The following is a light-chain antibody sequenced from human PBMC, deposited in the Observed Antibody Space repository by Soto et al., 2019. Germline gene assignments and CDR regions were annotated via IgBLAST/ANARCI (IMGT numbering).Light chain of an antibody. CDR3: SSYTSSSTFYV. CDR2: EVS. V-gene: IGLV2-18*02. CDR1: SSDVGSYNR. Sequence: QSVLTQPPSVSGSPGQSVTISCTGTSSDVGSYNRVSWYQQPPGTAPKLMIYEVSNRPSGVPDRLSGSKSGNTASLTISGLQAEDEADYYCSSYTSSSTFYVFGTGTKVTVL. J-gene: IGLJ1*01.